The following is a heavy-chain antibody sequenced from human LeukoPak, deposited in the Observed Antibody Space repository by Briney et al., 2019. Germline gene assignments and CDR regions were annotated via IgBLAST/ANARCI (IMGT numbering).Heavy chain of an antibody. CDR2: INPNSGGT. Sequence: GASVKVSCKASGYTFTGYYIHWVRQAPGQGLEWMGWINPNSGGTNYAQKFQGRVTMTRDTSISTAYMELRRLRSDDTAVYYCARVLERHFDYWGQGTLVAVSS. CDR3: ARVLERHFDY. V-gene: IGHV1-2*02. D-gene: IGHD1-1*01. J-gene: IGHJ4*02. CDR1: GYTFTGYY.